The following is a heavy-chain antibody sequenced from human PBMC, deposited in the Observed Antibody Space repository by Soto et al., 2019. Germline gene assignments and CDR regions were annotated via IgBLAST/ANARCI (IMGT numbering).Heavy chain of an antibody. CDR3: ARDPGGVVTTVTPPDFQH. Sequence: GGSLRLSCAASGFTFSDYYMSWIRQAPGKGLEWVSYISSSGSTIYYADSVKGRFTISRDNAKNSLYLQMNSLRAEDTAVYYCARDPGGVVTTVTPPDFQHWGQGTLVTVSS. D-gene: IGHD4-17*01. V-gene: IGHV3-11*01. CDR2: ISSSGSTI. CDR1: GFTFSDYY. J-gene: IGHJ1*01.